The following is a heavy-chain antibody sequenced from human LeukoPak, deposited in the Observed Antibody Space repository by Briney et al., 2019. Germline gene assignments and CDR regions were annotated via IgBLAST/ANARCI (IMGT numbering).Heavy chain of an antibody. J-gene: IGHJ5*02. CDR3: ARDGPIAARPVGFDP. CDR2: INPSGGST. D-gene: IGHD6-6*01. CDR1: GYTFTSYY. Sequence: GALVKVSCKASGYTFTSYYMHWVRQAPGQGLEWMGIINPSGGSTSYAQKFQGRVTMTRDTSTSTVYMELSSLRSEDTAVYYCARDGPIAARPVGFDPWGQGTLVTVSS. V-gene: IGHV1-46*01.